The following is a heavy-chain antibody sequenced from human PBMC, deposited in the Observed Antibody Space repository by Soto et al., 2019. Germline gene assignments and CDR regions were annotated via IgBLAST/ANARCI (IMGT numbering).Heavy chain of an antibody. CDR1: GGTFSSYA. V-gene: IGHV1-69*01. D-gene: IGHD3-3*01. J-gene: IGHJ5*02. Sequence: QVQLVQSGAEVKKPGSSVKVSCKASGGTFSSYAISWVRQAPGQGLEWMGGIIPIFGTANYAQKFQGRVTITADEAPSTAYVEMSSLRSEDTAVYYCARDGRSYYDFWSGYANWFDPWGQGTLVTVSS. CDR3: ARDGRSYYDFWSGYANWFDP. CDR2: IIPIFGTA.